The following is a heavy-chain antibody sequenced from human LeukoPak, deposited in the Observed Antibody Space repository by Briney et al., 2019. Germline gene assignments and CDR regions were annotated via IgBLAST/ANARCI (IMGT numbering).Heavy chain of an antibody. D-gene: IGHD6-19*01. CDR1: GFAFSSYD. J-gene: IGHJ4*02. Sequence: GGSLRLSCAASGFAFSSYDMHWVRQATGKGLEWVSVIGTSGDTYYAGSVKGRFTISRENAKNSLYLQMNSLTAGDTAVYFCSRVGSSGWPNYFDSWGQGTLVTVSS. CDR2: IGTSGDT. CDR3: SRVGSSGWPNYFDS. V-gene: IGHV3-13*04.